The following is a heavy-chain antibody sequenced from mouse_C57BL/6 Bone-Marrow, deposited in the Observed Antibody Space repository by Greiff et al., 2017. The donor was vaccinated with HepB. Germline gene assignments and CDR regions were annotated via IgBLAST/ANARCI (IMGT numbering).Heavy chain of an antibody. V-gene: IGHV1-15*01. CDR1: GYTFTDYE. CDR3: TRRGVYYYGSSYFDY. Sequence: VQLQQSGAELVRPGGSVTLSCKASGYTFTDYEMHWVKQTPVHGLEWIGAIDPETGGTAYNQKFKGKAILTADKSSSTAYMELRSLTSEDSAVYYCTRRGVYYYGSSYFDYWGQGTTLTVSS. J-gene: IGHJ2*01. D-gene: IGHD1-1*01. CDR2: IDPETGGT.